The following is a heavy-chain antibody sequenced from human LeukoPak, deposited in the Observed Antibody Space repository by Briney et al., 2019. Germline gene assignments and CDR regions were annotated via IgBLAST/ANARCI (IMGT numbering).Heavy chain of an antibody. J-gene: IGHJ4*02. CDR1: GFTFSNYG. CDR2: ISYDGSNK. Sequence: GGSLRLSCAASGFTFSNYGMHWVRQAPGKGLEWVAIISYDGSNKYYADSVKGRFTISRDNSKNTLYLQMNSLRAEDTAVYYCAKISVPFCGGDCSAFDYWGQGTLVTVSS. V-gene: IGHV3-30*18. CDR3: AKISVPFCGGDCSAFDY. D-gene: IGHD2-21*02.